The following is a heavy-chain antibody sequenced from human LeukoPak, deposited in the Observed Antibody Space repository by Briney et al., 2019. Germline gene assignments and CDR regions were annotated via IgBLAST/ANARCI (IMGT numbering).Heavy chain of an antibody. J-gene: IGHJ4*02. V-gene: IGHV4-59*12. CDR2: IYHSGST. Sequence: SETESLTCTVSGGSISSYYWSWIRQPPGKGLEWIGYIYHSGSTIYNPSLKSRVAVSVDTYKNQVSLKLSSVTAADTAVYYCARYSSEEPYHFDYWGQGTLVPVCS. CDR3: ARYSSEEPYHFDY. D-gene: IGHD4-11*01. CDR1: GGSISSYY.